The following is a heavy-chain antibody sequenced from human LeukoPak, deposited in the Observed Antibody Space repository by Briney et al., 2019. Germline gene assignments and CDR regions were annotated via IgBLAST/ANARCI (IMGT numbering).Heavy chain of an antibody. CDR2: IYYSGST. Sequence: PSETLSLTCTVSGGSISSSSYYWGWIRQPPGKGLEWIGNIYYSGSTYYNPSLKSRVTISVDTSKNQFSLKLSSATAADTAVYYCASTVGGDMFDYWGQGTLVTVSS. V-gene: IGHV4-39*01. CDR3: ASTVGGDMFDY. J-gene: IGHJ4*02. CDR1: GGSISSSSYY. D-gene: IGHD4-23*01.